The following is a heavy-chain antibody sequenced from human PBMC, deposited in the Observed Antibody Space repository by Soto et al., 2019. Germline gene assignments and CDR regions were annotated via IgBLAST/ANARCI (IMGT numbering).Heavy chain of an antibody. J-gene: IGHJ5*02. Sequence: SQTLSLTCAISGDSVSSNSAAWNWIRQSPSRGLEWLGRTYYRSKWYNDYAVSVKSRITINPDTSKNQFSLQPNSVTPEDTAVYYCARDITMVRGVIITHNWFDPWGQGTLVTVSS. CDR2: TYYRSKWYN. CDR1: GDSVSSNSAA. CDR3: ARDITMVRGVIITHNWFDP. V-gene: IGHV6-1*01. D-gene: IGHD3-10*01.